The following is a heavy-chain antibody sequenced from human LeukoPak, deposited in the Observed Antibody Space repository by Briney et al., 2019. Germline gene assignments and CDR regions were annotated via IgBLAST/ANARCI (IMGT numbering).Heavy chain of an antibody. J-gene: IGHJ4*02. D-gene: IGHD4/OR15-4a*01. Sequence: GSLRLSCAASGFIFSTYWMSWVRQPPGKGLEWIGEINHSGRTNYNPSLKSRVTISVDTSKNQFSLKLSSVTAADTAVYYCARQNYGAAPLRYWGQGTLVTVSS. CDR2: INHSGRT. CDR3: ARQNYGAAPLRY. V-gene: IGHV4-34*01. CDR1: GFIFSTYW.